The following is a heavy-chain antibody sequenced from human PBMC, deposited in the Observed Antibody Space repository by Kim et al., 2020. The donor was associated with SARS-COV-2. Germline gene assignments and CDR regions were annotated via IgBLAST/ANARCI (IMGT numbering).Heavy chain of an antibody. CDR3: ATTTVTTEYYFDY. Sequence: GGSLRLSCAASGFTFSSNAMSWVRQAPGKGLEWVSSISSSSGSTSYADSVKGRFTISRDNSKNTLYLQMNSLRAEDTAVYYCATTTVTTEYYFDYWGQGT. J-gene: IGHJ4*02. V-gene: IGHV3-23*01. CDR2: ISSSSGST. CDR1: GFTFSSNA. D-gene: IGHD4-17*01.